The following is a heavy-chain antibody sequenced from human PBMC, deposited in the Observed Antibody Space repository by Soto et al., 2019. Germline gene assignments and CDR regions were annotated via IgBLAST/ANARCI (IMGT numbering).Heavy chain of an antibody. V-gene: IGHV1-69*18. CDR2: IVPSDDTT. CDR1: GGTFSRSG. Sequence: QVQLVQSGTEVKKPGASVKVSCKASGGTFSRSGFHWVRQAPGQGLEWMGMIVPSDDTTNYAQKFQARVTISADQFTRTVYMELRSLRSEDTAVYYCARCPQPPDTADPYAVDVWGQGTRVIVSS. CDR3: ARCPQPPDTADPYAVDV. D-gene: IGHD5-18*01. J-gene: IGHJ6*02.